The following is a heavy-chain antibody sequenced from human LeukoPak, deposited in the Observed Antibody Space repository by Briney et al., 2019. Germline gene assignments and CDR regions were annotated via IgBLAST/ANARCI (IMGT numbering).Heavy chain of an antibody. CDR1: GGSFSGYY. CDR2: INHSGST. V-gene: IGHV4-34*01. D-gene: IGHD3-9*01. Sequence: SETLSLTCAVYGGSFSGYYWSWIRQPPGKGLEWIGEINHSGSTNYNPSLKSRVTISVDTSKNQFSLKLSPVTAADTAVYYCAREHNYDILTGYTGASDYWGQGTLVTVSS. CDR3: AREHNYDILTGYTGASDY. J-gene: IGHJ4*02.